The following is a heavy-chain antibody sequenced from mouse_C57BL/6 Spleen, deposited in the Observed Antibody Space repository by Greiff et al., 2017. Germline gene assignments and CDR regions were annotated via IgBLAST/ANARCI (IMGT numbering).Heavy chain of an antibody. V-gene: IGHV1-81*01. Sequence: VQLKQSGAELARPGASVMLSCKASGYTFTSYGISWVKQRTGQGLEWIGEIYPRSGNTYYNEKFKGKATLTADKSSSTAYMELRSLTSEDSAVYFCARTDYGSIFDYWGQGTTLTVSS. D-gene: IGHD1-1*01. CDR1: GYTFTSYG. J-gene: IGHJ2*01. CDR2: IYPRSGNT. CDR3: ARTDYGSIFDY.